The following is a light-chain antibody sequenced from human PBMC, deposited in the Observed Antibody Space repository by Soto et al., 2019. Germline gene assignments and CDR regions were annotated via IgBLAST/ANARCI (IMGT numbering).Light chain of an antibody. Sequence: EIPMTQSPAALYVSPGERVTLSCRVSQSIYGNLAGYQQKPGQAPRRLVYAALARARGIPDRFSGGGSGTEYTLNISSLQSEDFAVYYCQQYNNWTLISFGGGTRVEI. CDR1: QSIYGN. CDR3: QQYNNWTLIS. J-gene: IGKJ4*01. V-gene: IGKV3D-15*01. CDR2: AAL.